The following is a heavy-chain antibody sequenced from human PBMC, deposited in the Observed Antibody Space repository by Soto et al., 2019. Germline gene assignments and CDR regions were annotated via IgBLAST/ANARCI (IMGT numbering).Heavy chain of an antibody. CDR2: IYHSGST. D-gene: IGHD6-19*01. V-gene: IGHV4-59*04. CDR1: GGSISSYL. Sequence: PSESLSLTCTVSGGSISSYLWTWIWQPPGKGLEWIGYIYHSGSTYYNPSLKSRVTISVDRSKNQFSLKLSSVTAADTAVYYCARHKPNSSGWYYYGMDVWGQGTTVTVSS. CDR3: ARHKPNSSGWYYYGMDV. J-gene: IGHJ6*02.